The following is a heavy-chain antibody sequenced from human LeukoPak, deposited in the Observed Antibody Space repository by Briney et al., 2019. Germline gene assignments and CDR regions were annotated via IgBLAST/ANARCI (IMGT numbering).Heavy chain of an antibody. CDR1: GFTFSSYW. Sequence: HPGGSLRLSCAASGFTFSSYWMHWVRQAPGKGLVWVSRINSDGSGTSYADSVKGRFTISRDNAKNSLYLQMNSLRAEDTAVYYCARDFANLWFGEFDYWGQGTLVTVSS. J-gene: IGHJ4*02. CDR2: INSDGSGT. CDR3: ARDFANLWFGEFDY. D-gene: IGHD3-10*01. V-gene: IGHV3-74*01.